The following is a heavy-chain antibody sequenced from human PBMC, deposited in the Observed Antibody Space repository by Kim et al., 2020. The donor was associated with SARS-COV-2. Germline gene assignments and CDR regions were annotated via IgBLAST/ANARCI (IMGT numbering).Heavy chain of an antibody. Sequence: ASVKVSCKASGYTFTGYYMHWERQAPGQGLEWMGRINPNSGGINYAQKFQGRVTMTRDTSISTAYMELSRLRSDDTAVYYCARADYYDSSGGFDYWGQGTLVTVSS. CDR3: ARADYYDSSGGFDY. CDR1: GYTFTGYY. CDR2: INPNSGGI. V-gene: IGHV1-2*06. J-gene: IGHJ4*02. D-gene: IGHD3-22*01.